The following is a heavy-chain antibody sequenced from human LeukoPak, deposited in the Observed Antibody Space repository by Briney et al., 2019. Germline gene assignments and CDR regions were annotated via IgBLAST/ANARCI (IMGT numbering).Heavy chain of an antibody. CDR1: DGSISSGGYY. CDR2: IYYSGST. V-gene: IGHV4-31*03. J-gene: IGHJ4*02. Sequence: SETLSLTCTVSDGSISSGGYYWSWIRQHPGKGLEWIGYIYYSGSTYYNPSLKSRVTISVDTSKNQFSLKLSSVTAADTAVYYCARYPGGYSGYEPYFDYWGQGTLVTVSS. CDR3: ARYPGGYSGYEPYFDY. D-gene: IGHD5-12*01.